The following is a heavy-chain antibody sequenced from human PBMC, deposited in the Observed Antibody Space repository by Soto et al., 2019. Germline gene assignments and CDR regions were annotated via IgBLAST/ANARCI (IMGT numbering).Heavy chain of an antibody. CDR1: GFTFSSYS. Sequence: GGSLRLSCAASGFTFSSYSMNWVRQAPGKGLEWVSSISSGSSYIYNADSVKGRFTISRDNAKNSLYLQMNSLRAEDTAVYYCAKVLYYCSGGSCYSAYYYYYGMDVWGQGTTVTVSS. D-gene: IGHD2-15*01. J-gene: IGHJ6*02. CDR3: AKVLYYCSGGSCYSAYYYYYGMDV. CDR2: ISSGSSYI. V-gene: IGHV3-21*04.